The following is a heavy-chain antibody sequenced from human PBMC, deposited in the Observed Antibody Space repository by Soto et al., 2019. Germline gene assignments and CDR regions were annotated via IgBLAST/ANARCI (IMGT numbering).Heavy chain of an antibody. CDR3: ASLFSMPSISNFYYAIDV. CDR1: GGSFSDFA. CDR2: IMPLFGRP. D-gene: IGHD2-2*01. V-gene: IGHV1-69*05. Sequence: QVQLVQSGAEVKKPGSSMKVSCKASGGSFSDFAFSWVRQAPGQGPEWMGGIMPLFGRPDYAQKFRDRVTITSEESTSTVFVVFRSLTSDVTAVYYCASLFSMPSISNFYYAIDVWGQGTTVTFSS. J-gene: IGHJ6*02.